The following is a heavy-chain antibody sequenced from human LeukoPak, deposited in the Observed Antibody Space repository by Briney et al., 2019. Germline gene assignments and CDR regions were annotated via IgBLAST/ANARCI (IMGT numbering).Heavy chain of an antibody. CDR1: GFTFSNAW. V-gene: IGHV3-15*01. Sequence: PGGSLRLSCAASGFTFSNAWMSWVRQAPGKGLEWVGRIKSKTDGGTTDYAAPVKGRFTISRDDSKNTLYLQMNSLKTEDTAVYYCTTDRGVGYSRDYWGQGTLVTVSS. CDR3: TTDRGVGYSRDY. J-gene: IGHJ4*02. CDR2: IKSKTDGGTT. D-gene: IGHD5-18*01.